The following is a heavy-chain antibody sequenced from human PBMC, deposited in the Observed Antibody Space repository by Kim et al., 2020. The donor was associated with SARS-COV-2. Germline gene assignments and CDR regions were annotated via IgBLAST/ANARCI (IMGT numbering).Heavy chain of an antibody. CDR3: ARSSSTSCPCYYMDV. J-gene: IGHJ6*03. CDR2: INSDGSST. D-gene: IGHD2-2*01. CDR1: GFTFSTYW. Sequence: GGSLRLSCAASGFTFSTYWMYWVRQAPGKGLVWVSRINSDGSSTNYVDSVKGRFTISRDNAKNTLYLQMNSLRAEDTAVYYCARSSSTSCPCYYMDVWGKGTRVSVSS. V-gene: IGHV3-74*01.